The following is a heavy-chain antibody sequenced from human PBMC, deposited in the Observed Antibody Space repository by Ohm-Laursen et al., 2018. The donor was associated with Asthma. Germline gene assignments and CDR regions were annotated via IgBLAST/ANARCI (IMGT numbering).Heavy chain of an antibody. CDR3: ARGRSGGCYWGPCDFNSPLDV. CDR1: GFTVSSNY. Sequence: GSLRLSCAASGFTVSSNYMSWIRQAPGKGLEWISYISASAGTMYYADSVKGRFTISRDNAKKSLFLHMSSLRAEDTAVYYCARGRSGGCYWGPCDFNSPLDVWGQGTTVIVSS. J-gene: IGHJ6*02. V-gene: IGHV3-11*01. CDR2: ISASAGTM. D-gene: IGHD2-15*01.